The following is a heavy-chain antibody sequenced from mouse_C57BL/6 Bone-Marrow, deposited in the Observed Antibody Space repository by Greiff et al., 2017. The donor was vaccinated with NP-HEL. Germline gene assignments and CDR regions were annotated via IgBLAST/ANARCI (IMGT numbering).Heavy chain of an antibody. CDR2: IYPRSGNT. J-gene: IGHJ3*01. D-gene: IGHD3-2*02. V-gene: IGHV1-81*01. Sequence: QVQLQQSGAELARPGASVKLSCKASGYTFTSYGISWVKQRTGQGLEWIGEIYPRSGNTYYNEKFKGKATLTADKSSSTAYMELLSLTSEDSAVYFCASRQLRSPWFAYWGQGTLVTVSA. CDR3: ASRQLRSPWFAY. CDR1: GYTFTSYG.